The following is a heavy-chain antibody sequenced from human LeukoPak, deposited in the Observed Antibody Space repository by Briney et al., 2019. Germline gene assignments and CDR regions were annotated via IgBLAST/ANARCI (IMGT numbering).Heavy chain of an antibody. J-gene: IGHJ6*03. D-gene: IGHD5-18*01. V-gene: IGHV1-69*05. CDR3: ARGPTGGYSYGPKVYYCYYMDV. CDR2: IIPIFGTA. Sequence: GASVKVSCKASGGTFISYAISWVRQAPGQGLEWMGRIIPIFGTANYAQKFQGRVTITTDESTSTAYMELSSLRSEDTAVYYCARGPTGGYSYGPKVYYCYYMDVWGKGTTVTVSS. CDR1: GGTFISYA.